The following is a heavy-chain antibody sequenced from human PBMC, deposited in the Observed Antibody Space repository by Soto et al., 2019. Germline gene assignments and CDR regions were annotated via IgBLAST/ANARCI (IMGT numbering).Heavy chain of an antibody. CDR2: INHSGST. D-gene: IGHD2-2*01. CDR3: ARSARPPRYCSSTSCYGGHYYYGMDV. V-gene: IGHV4-34*01. J-gene: IGHJ6*02. CDR1: GGSFSGYY. Sequence: SETLSLTCAVYGGSFSGYYWSWIRQPPGKGLEWIGEINHSGSTNYNPSLKSRVTISVDTSKNQFSLKLSSVTAADTAVYYCARSARPPRYCSSTSCYGGHYYYGMDVWGQGTTVTVSS.